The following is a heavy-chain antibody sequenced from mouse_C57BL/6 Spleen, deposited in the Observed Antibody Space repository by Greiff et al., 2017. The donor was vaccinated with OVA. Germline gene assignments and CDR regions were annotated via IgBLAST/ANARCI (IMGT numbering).Heavy chain of an antibody. CDR2: IDPSDSYT. Sequence: VQLQQSGAELVMPGASVKLSCKASGYTFTSYWMHWVKQRPGQGLEWIGEIDPSDSYTNYNQKFKGKSTLTVDKSSSTAYMQLSSLTSEDSAVYYCARSGYGSRRAMDYWGQGTSVTVSS. D-gene: IGHD1-1*01. V-gene: IGHV1-69*01. CDR3: ARSGYGSRRAMDY. CDR1: GYTFTSYW. J-gene: IGHJ4*01.